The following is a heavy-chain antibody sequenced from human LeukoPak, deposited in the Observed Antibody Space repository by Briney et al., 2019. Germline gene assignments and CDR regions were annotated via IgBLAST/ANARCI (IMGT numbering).Heavy chain of an antibody. CDR1: GGSFTNNA. D-gene: IGHD3-3*01. Sequence: SVKVSCKVSGGSFTNNAISWVRRAPGQGPEWMGRILPIFGTAEYAERFQGRLTLTADKSTTTAYIELTSLKIEDTALYFCTRGKGFVGHFDFWGQGTLVTVSS. CDR2: ILPIFGTA. CDR3: TRGKGFVGHFDF. J-gene: IGHJ4*02. V-gene: IGHV1-69*06.